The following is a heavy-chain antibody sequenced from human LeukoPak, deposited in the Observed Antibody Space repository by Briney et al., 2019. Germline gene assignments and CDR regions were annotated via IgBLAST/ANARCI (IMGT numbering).Heavy chain of an antibody. V-gene: IGHV1-18*01. D-gene: IGHD1-7*01. CDR2: ISAYNGNT. J-gene: IGHJ4*02. CDR1: GYTFTSYG. CDR3: ARDISFNWNYATPGDY. Sequence: ASVKVSCKASGYTFTSYGISWVRQAPGQGLEWMGCISAYNGNTNYAQKLQGRVTMTTDTSTSTAYMELRSLRSDDTAVYYCARDISFNWNYATPGDYWGQGTLVTVSS.